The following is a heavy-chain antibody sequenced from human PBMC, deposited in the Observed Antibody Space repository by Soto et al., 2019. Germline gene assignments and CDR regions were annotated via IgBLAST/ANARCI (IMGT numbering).Heavy chain of an antibody. CDR3: ARGWGYDSNDYYYAY. CDR1: GGTFSRHA. V-gene: IGHV1-69*01. J-gene: IGHJ4*02. Sequence: QVQLVQSGAEVRKPGSSVKVSCKASGGTFSRHAISWVRQAPGQGLEWMGGIIPIFGTANHAQKFRGRVTIIADESTSTVYMELSSRRSEDTAMYYCARGWGYDSNDYYYAYWGQGTLVIVSS. CDR2: IIPIFGTA. D-gene: IGHD3-22*01.